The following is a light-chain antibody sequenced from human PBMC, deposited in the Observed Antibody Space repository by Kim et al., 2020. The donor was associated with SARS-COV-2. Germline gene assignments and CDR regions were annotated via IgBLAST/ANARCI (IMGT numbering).Light chain of an antibody. CDR1: NIGRKS. CDR2: YDS. Sequence: APGQTATITCEGNNIGRKSVHWYQQRPGQAPVLVISYDSDRPSGIPERFSGSNSGNTATLTISRVAAGDEADYYCQVWDNISDHVVFGGGTQLTVL. V-gene: IGLV3-21*04. CDR3: QVWDNISDHVV. J-gene: IGLJ2*01.